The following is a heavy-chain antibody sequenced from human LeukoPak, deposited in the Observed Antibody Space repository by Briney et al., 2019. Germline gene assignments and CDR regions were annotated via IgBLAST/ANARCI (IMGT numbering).Heavy chain of an antibody. CDR1: GYTFTSYA. D-gene: IGHD1-1*01. Sequence: ASVKVSCKASGYTFTSYAMHWVRQAPGQRLEWMGWISAGNGNTKYSQKFQGRVTITRDTSASTAYMELSSLRSEDTAVYYCARGLERLDYWGQGTLVTVSS. J-gene: IGHJ4*02. CDR2: ISAGNGNT. V-gene: IGHV1-3*01. CDR3: ARGLERLDY.